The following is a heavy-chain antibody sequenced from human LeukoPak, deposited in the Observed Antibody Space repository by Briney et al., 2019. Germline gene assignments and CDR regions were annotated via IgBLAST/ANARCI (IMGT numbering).Heavy chain of an antibody. Sequence: ASVKVSCKASGYAFTTYDINWVRQATGQGPEWMGWMNPNRGNTGYTQNFQGRVTMTRNTSISTAYMELSSLKSEDTAVYYCARGRGSGHKENWFDPWGQGTLVTVSS. V-gene: IGHV1-8*01. CDR2: MNPNRGNT. D-gene: IGHD6-19*01. CDR1: GYAFTTYD. CDR3: ARGRGSGHKENWFDP. J-gene: IGHJ5*02.